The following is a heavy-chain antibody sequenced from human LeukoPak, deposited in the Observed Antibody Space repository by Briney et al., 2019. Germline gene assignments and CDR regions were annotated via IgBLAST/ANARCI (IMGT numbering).Heavy chain of an antibody. CDR1: GFTVSSNY. D-gene: IGHD3-22*01. Sequence: GGSLRLSCAASGFTVSSNYMSWVRQAPGKGLEWVSVIYSGGSTYYADSVKGRFTISRDNSKNTLYLQMNSLRAEDTAVYYCAREGYDSSGYDYFDYWGQGTLVTVSS. V-gene: IGHV3-53*01. CDR3: AREGYDSSGYDYFDY. CDR2: IYSGGST. J-gene: IGHJ4*02.